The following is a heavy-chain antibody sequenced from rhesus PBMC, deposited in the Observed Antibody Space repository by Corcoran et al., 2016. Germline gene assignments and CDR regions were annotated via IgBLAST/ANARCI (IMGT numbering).Heavy chain of an antibody. Sequence: QVQLVQSGDEIKQPGASVKLPCKALGNIFTSSYRHVADQAPGQGLEGIGVISPYNGNKGYEQNFQGRVTITTDTSTRTGYMELSSLRSEDTAVYYCARAQGIEIDYWGQGVLVTVSS. CDR1: GNIFTSSY. CDR3: ARAQGIEIDY. J-gene: IGHJ4*01. CDR2: ISPYNGNK. V-gene: IGHV1-1*01. D-gene: IGHD5-42*01.